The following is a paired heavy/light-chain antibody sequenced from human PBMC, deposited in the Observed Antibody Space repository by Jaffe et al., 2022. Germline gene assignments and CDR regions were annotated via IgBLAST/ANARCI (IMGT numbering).Heavy chain of an antibody. Sequence: QVQLQESGPGLVKPSETLSLTCAVSGYSISSGYYWGWIRQPPGKGLEWIGSIYHTGRTYYNPPLKSRFTISVETSKNQFSLKLSSVTAADTAVYYCARVLPPVVVRGGYYMDVWGKGTTVTVS. CDR2: IYHTGRT. CDR3: ARVLPPVVVRGGYYMDV. V-gene: IGHV4-38-2*01. D-gene: IGHD3-10*01. CDR1: GYSISSGYY. J-gene: IGHJ6*03.
Light chain of an antibody. CDR2: EVS. Sequence: QSALTQPPSASGSPGQSVTISCTGTSSDVGGYNYVSWYQQHPGKAPKLLIYEVSKRPSGVPDRFSGSKSGNTASLTVSGLQAEDEADYYCSSYAGSNNVVFGGGTKLTVL. J-gene: IGLJ2*01. V-gene: IGLV2-8*01. CDR3: SSYAGSNNVV. CDR1: SSDVGGYNY.